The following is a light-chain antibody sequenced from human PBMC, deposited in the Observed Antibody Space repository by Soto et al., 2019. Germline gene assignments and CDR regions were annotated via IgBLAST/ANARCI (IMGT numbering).Light chain of an antibody. CDR2: GAS. V-gene: IGKV3-20*01. Sequence: EIVMTQSRATLSVSPGGKSTLSCRASQSVSSNLAWYQQNPGQAPRLLIYGASNRATGIPDRFSGSGSGTDFTLTISRLEPEDFAVYYCQQYGSSGTFGQGTKVDIK. CDR3: QQYGSSGT. J-gene: IGKJ1*01. CDR1: QSVSSN.